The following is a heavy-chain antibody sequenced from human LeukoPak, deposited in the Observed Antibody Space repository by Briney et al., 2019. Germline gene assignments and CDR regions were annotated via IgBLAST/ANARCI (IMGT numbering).Heavy chain of an antibody. CDR3: ARDALVDPPTYYYYGMDV. CDR1: GGTLSSYA. CDR2: IIPIFGTA. J-gene: IGHJ6*02. D-gene: IGHD2-21*01. V-gene: IGHV1-69*13. Sequence: GASVKVSCKASGGTLSSYAISWVRQAPGQGLEWMGGIIPIFGTANYAQKFQGRVTITADESTSTAYMELSSLRSDDTAVYYCARDALVDPPTYYYYGMDVWGQGTTVTVSS.